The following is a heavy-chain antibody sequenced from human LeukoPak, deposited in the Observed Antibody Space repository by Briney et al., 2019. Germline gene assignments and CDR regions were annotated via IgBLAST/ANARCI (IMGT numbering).Heavy chain of an antibody. J-gene: IGHJ4*02. Sequence: SETLSLTCAVYGGSFSGYYWSWIRQPPGKGLEWIGEINHSGSTNYNPSLKSRVTISVDTSKNQYSLKLSSVTAADTAVYYCARGVHYYGSGSYYNAHFDYWGQGTLVTVSS. CDR1: GGSFSGYY. CDR2: INHSGST. V-gene: IGHV4-34*01. CDR3: ARGVHYYGSGSYYNAHFDY. D-gene: IGHD3-10*01.